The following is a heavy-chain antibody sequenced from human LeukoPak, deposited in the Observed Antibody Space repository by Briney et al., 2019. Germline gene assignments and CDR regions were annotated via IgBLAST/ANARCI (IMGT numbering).Heavy chain of an antibody. CDR1: GYTFTSYG. Sequence: GASVKVSCKASGYTFTSYGVTWVRQAPGQGLEWMGWISAYNGNTNYAQKLQDRVTMTTDTSTSTAYMELRSLRSDDTAVYYCAKGLSGSSGWYYFDYWGQGTLVTVSS. CDR3: AKGLSGSSGWYYFDY. J-gene: IGHJ4*02. V-gene: IGHV1-18*01. CDR2: ISAYNGNT. D-gene: IGHD6-19*01.